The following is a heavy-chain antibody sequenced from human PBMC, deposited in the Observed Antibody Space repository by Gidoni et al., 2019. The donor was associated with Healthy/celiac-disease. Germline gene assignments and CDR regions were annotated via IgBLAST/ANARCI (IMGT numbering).Heavy chain of an antibody. J-gene: IGHJ1*01. CDR3: ARGYCSGGSCYSVQH. Sequence: QVQLVESGGGVVQPGRSLRLSCAASGFTFTRYGMHWVRQAPGKGLEWVAVIWYDGSNKYYADSVKGRFTISRDNSKNTLYLQMNSLRAEDTAVYYCARGYCSGGSCYSVQHWGQGTLVTVSS. V-gene: IGHV3-33*01. CDR2: IWYDGSNK. D-gene: IGHD2-15*01. CDR1: GFTFTRYG.